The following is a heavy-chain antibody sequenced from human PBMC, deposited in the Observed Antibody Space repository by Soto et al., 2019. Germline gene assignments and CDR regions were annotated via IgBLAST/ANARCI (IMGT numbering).Heavy chain of an antibody. Sequence: PSETLSLTCTVSGGSISSRSYFWGWIRQPPGKGLEWIGNIYQSGSTYYNPSLKSRVTISVDTSKNQFSLKLSSVTAADTAMYYCARPRIVGRTSHYFDYWGQGTLVTVSS. CDR3: ARPRIVGRTSHYFDY. CDR1: GGSISSRSYF. CDR2: IYQSGST. J-gene: IGHJ4*02. V-gene: IGHV4-39*01. D-gene: IGHD1-26*01.